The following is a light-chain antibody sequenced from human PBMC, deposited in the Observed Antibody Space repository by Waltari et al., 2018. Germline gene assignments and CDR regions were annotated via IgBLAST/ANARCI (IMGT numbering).Light chain of an antibody. CDR1: RSDIGDYNF. Sequence: QSALTQPASVFGSPGQSITISCTGTRSDIGDYNFVSWYQQHPGKAPKLMIYDVSLRPSGISSRFSGSKSGNTASLTISGLQAEDEADYHCSSYTSSTTLIFGGGTKLTVL. CDR3: SSYTSSTTLI. V-gene: IGLV2-14*03. CDR2: DVS. J-gene: IGLJ2*01.